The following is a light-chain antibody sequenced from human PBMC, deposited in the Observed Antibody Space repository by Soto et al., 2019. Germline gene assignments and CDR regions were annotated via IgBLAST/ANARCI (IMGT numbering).Light chain of an antibody. V-gene: IGLV2-8*01. CDR2: EVV. J-gene: IGLJ1*01. CDR3: KSYAGSNTYV. CDR1: NCDIGVYDF. Sequence: QSVLAQPPSASGSPGQSVTISCTGTNCDIGVYDFVSWYQHHPGKAPRLIIYEVVQRPSGVPDRFSGSKSGNTASLTVSGLQAADEADYFCKSYAGSNTYVFGSGTKLTVL.